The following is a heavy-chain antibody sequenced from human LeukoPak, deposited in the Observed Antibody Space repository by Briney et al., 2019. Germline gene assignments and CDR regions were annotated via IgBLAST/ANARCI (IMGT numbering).Heavy chain of an antibody. J-gene: IGHJ4*02. CDR2: IKQDGSEK. Sequence: GGSLRLSCAASGFTFSSYWMSWVRQAPGKGLEWVANIKQDGSEKYYVDSVKGRFTISRDNAKNSLHLQMNSLRAEDTAVYYCARYYCTSVTCYLFDYWGQGTLVTVPS. CDR3: ARYYCTSVTCYLFDY. D-gene: IGHD2-15*01. V-gene: IGHV3-7*01. CDR1: GFTFSSYW.